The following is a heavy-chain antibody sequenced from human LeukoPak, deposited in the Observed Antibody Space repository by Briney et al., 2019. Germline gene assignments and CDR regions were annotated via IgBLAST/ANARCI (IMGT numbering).Heavy chain of an antibody. CDR3: ARGIQDSSSWPIDY. CDR2: ISSSSSTI. CDR1: GFTFSSYN. D-gene: IGHD6-13*01. V-gene: IGHV3-48*01. J-gene: IGHJ4*02. Sequence: GGSLRLSCAASGFTFSSYNMNWVRQAPGKGLEWVSYISSSSSTIYYADSVKGRFTISRDNAKNSLYLQMNSLRAEDTAVYYCARGIQDSSSWPIDYWGQGTLVTVSS.